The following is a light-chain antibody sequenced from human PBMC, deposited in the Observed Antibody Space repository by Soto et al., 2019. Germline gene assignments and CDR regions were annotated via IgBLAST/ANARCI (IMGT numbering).Light chain of an antibody. V-gene: IGLV1-44*01. CDR1: SSNIGSNT. CDR2: TNN. CDR3: GAWDDSLDDVV. J-gene: IGLJ2*01. Sequence: QSVLTQPPSASGTPGQRVTISCSGGSSNIGSNTVHWYQHLPGAAPKLLIYTNNQRPSGVPDRFSGSKSGTSASLAISGLQSEDEADYYCGAWDDSLDDVVFGGGTKLTVL.